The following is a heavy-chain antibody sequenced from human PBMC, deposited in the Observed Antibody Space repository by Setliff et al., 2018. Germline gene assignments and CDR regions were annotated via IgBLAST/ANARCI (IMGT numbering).Heavy chain of an antibody. CDR2: IKQDGSEK. Sequence: LRLSCAASGFTFSSYWMSWVRQAPGKGLEWVANIKQDGSEKYYVDSVKGRFTISRDNAKNSLYLQMNSLRAEDTAVYYCARDGRTRYYYYYMDVWGKGTTVTVSS. CDR3: ARDGRTRYYYYYMDV. J-gene: IGHJ6*03. V-gene: IGHV3-7*01. CDR1: GFTFSSYW.